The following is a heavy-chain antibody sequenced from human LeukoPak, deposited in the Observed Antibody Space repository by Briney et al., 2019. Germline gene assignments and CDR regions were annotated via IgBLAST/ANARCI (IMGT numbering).Heavy chain of an antibody. CDR2: ISGSGGST. CDR1: GFTFSSYA. CDR3: AKDSYGGNGGFDY. V-gene: IGHV3-23*01. J-gene: IGHJ4*02. Sequence: GGSLRLSCAASGFTFSSYAMSWVRQAPGNGLEWVSAISGSGGSTYYADSVKGRFTISRDNSKNTLYLQMNSLRAEDTAVYYCAKDSYGGNGGFDYWGQGTLVTVSS. D-gene: IGHD4-23*01.